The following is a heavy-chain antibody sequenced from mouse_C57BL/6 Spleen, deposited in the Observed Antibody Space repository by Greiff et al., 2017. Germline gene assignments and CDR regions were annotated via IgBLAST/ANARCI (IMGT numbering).Heavy chain of an antibody. J-gene: IGHJ4*01. CDR1: GYSITSGYY. D-gene: IGHD1-1*01. V-gene: IGHV3-6*01. CDR3: ARDLLLRYAMDY. CDR2: ISYDGSN. Sequence: EVKLMESGPGLVKPSQSLSLTCSVTGYSITSGYYWNWIRQFPGNKLEWMGYISYDGSNNYNPSLKNRISITRDTSKNQFFLKLNSVTTEDTATYYCARDLLLRYAMDYWGQGTSVTVSS.